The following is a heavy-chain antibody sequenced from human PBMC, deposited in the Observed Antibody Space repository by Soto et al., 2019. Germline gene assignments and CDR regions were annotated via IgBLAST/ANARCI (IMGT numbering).Heavy chain of an antibody. CDR3: ASHSGSSPEGRYYYNRDV. J-gene: IGHJ6*02. CDR2: IIPIFGTA. V-gene: IGHV1-69*12. Sequence: QVQLVQSGAEVKKPGSSVNVSCNASGGTFSSYAISWVRQAPGQGLEWMGGIIPIFGTADYAQKFQGRVTITADDSTSTADMELSSLRSEDTAVYYCASHSGSSPEGRYYYNRDVWGQGTPVTVSS. CDR1: GGTFSSYA. D-gene: IGHD1-26*01.